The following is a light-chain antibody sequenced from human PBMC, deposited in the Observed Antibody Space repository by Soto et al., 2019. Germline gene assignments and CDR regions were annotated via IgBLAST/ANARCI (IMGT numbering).Light chain of an antibody. J-gene: IGKJ2*01. CDR3: LQYGSSPYT. CDR2: GAS. Sequence: EIVLTQSPGTLSLSPGERDTLSCRASQSVSSSYLAWYQQKPGQAPRPLIYGASSRATGIPDRFSGSGSGTDFTLTISRLEPDDFAVYYCLQYGSSPYTFGQGTKLEIK. CDR1: QSVSSSY. V-gene: IGKV3-20*01.